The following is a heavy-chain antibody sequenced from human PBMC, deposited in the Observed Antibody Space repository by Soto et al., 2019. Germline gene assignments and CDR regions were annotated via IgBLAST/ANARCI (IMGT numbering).Heavy chain of an antibody. D-gene: IGHD2-2*01. V-gene: IGHV4-59*05. CDR3: ARLPPVIVVVPDDAFDI. Sequence: SETLSLTCTVSGDSISSSYWSWIRQPPGKGLEWIGSIYYSGSTYYNPSLKSRVTISVDTSKNQFSLKLSSVTAADTAVYYCARLPPVIVVVPDDAFDIWGQGTMVTVSS. CDR2: IYYSGST. J-gene: IGHJ3*02. CDR1: GDSISSSY.